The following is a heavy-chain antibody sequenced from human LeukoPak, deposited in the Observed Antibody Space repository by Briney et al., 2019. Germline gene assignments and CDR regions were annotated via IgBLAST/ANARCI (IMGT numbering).Heavy chain of an antibody. CDR3: AGSGYQTVSDY. Sequence: GGSLRLSCAASGFTLSTYAMSWVRQAPGKGLEWVSAISGSGGSTYYADSVKGRFTISRDNSKNTLYLQMNSLRAEDTAVYYCAGSGYQTVSDYWGQGTLVTVSS. CDR1: GFTLSTYA. J-gene: IGHJ4*02. CDR2: ISGSGGST. D-gene: IGHD5-18*01. V-gene: IGHV3-23*01.